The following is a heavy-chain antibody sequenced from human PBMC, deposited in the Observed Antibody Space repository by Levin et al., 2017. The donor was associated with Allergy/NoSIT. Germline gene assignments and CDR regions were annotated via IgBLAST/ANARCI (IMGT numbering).Heavy chain of an antibody. V-gene: IGHV4-31*03. CDR1: GGSISSGGYY. J-gene: IGHJ5*02. D-gene: IGHD3-16*01. CDR2: IYYSGST. CDR3: ARDSLGRGPMITFGGVA. Sequence: SETLSLTCTVSGGSISSGGYYWSWIRQHPGKGLEWIGYIYYSGSTYYNPSLKSRVTISVDTSKNQFSLKLSSVTAADTAVYYCARDSLGRGPMITFGGVAWGQGTLVTVSS.